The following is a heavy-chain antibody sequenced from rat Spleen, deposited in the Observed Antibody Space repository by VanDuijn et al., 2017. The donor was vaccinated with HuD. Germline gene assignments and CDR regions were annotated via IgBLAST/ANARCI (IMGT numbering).Heavy chain of an antibody. D-gene: IGHD1-12*02. CDR1: GPSISSSYR. Sequence: EVQLQESGPGLVKPSQSLSLTCSVTGPSISSSYRWNWIRRFPGNELEWMGYINSAGSTIYNPSLKSRISITRDTSKNQFFLQVDSVTTDDTATYYCARSDGVHYYLPFADWGQGTLVTVSS. CDR2: INSAGST. V-gene: IGHV3-3*01. J-gene: IGHJ3*01. CDR3: ARSDGVHYYLPFAD.